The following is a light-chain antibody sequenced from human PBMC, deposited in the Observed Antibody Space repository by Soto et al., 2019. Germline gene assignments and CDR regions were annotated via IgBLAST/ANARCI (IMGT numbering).Light chain of an antibody. CDR3: QQYNTWPRT. CDR2: GAS. V-gene: IGKV3-15*01. J-gene: IGKJ1*01. CDR1: QSVSSY. Sequence: EMGLRQCRVPLSVPPVEGATLSCPASQSVSSYLAWYHQKPGQAPRLLIYGASTRATGIPARFSGSGSGTESTLTINSLQSEDFAVYYCQQYNTWPRTFGQGTKVDIK.